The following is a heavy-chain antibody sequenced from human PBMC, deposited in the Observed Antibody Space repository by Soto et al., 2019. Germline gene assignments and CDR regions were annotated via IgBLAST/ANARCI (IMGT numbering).Heavy chain of an antibody. J-gene: IGHJ5*02. V-gene: IGHV1-18*01. CDR2: ISVYNGDT. CDR1: GYTFTSYG. CDR3: ARSRTYNGFDP. Sequence: QVQLVQSGAEVKKPGASVKVSCKTSGYTFTSYGITWMRQAPGQGLEWMGWISVYNGDTNYAQKFQGRVTMTKDTSSNTAYMELRSLRSDDTAVYYCARSRTYNGFDPWGQGTLFTVSS.